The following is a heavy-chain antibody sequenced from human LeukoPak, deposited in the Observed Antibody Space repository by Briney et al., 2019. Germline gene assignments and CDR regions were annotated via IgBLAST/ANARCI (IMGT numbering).Heavy chain of an antibody. CDR1: GGTFSSYA. CDR3: ARDLRYYGSGSRFDY. V-gene: IGHV1-69*13. CDR2: IIPIFGTA. D-gene: IGHD3-10*01. J-gene: IGHJ4*02. Sequence: GASVKVSCKASGGTFSSYAISWVRQAPGQGLEWMGGIIPIFGTANYAQKFQGRVTLTADESTSTAYMELRSLRSDDTAVYYCARDLRYYGSGSRFDYWGQGTLVTVSS.